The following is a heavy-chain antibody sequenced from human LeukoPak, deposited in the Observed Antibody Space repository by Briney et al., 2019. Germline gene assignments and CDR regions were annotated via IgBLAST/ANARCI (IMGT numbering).Heavy chain of an antibody. CDR2: INPNSGGT. D-gene: IGHD5-18*01. CDR3: ASEVGYSYGLDY. CDR1: GGTFSSYA. Sequence: ASVKVSCKASGGTFSSYAISWVRQAPGQGLEWMGWINPNSGGTNYAQKFQGRVTMTRDTSISTAYMELSRLRSDDTAVYYCASEVGYSYGLDYWGQGALVTVSS. V-gene: IGHV1-2*02. J-gene: IGHJ4*02.